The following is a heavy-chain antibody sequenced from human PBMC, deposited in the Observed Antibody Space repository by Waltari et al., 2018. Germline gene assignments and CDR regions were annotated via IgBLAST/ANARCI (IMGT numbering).Heavy chain of an antibody. Sequence: HLQLQESGPRLVKPSETLSLTCIVSGGSISSSSYYWGWIRQSPGKGLEWIGAVYYSGSTYFNPSLQSRVTISVDTSKNQFSLKLSSVTAADTAMYYCATGGGIGRNYYMDVWGKGTTVTISS. CDR2: VYYSGST. V-gene: IGHV4-39*07. D-gene: IGHD6-13*01. J-gene: IGHJ6*03. CDR3: ATGGGIGRNYYMDV. CDR1: GGSISSSSYY.